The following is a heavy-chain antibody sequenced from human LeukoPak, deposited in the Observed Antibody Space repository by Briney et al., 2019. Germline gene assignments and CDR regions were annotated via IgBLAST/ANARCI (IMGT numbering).Heavy chain of an antibody. V-gene: IGHV1-18*01. J-gene: IGHJ3*02. Sequence: ASVKVSCKASGGTFSSYAISWVRQAPGQGLELMGWISAYNGNTNYAQKFQGRATMTTDTSTSTVYMELRSLRSDDTAVYYCARVVVVPGDAFDIWGQGTMVTVSS. CDR1: GGTFSSYA. CDR3: ARVVVVPGDAFDI. D-gene: IGHD2-2*01. CDR2: ISAYNGNT.